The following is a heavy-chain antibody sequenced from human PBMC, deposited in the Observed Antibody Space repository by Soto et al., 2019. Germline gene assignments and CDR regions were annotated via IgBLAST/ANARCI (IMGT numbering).Heavy chain of an antibody. Sequence: GGSLRLSCAASGFTVSSNYMSWVRQAPGKGLEWVSVIYSGGSTYYADSVKGRFTISRHNSKNTLYLQMNSLRAEDTAVYYCARVGNILTGPTRQDYFDYWGQGTLVTVSS. CDR1: GFTVSSNY. V-gene: IGHV3-53*04. CDR2: IYSGGST. J-gene: IGHJ4*02. CDR3: ARVGNILTGPTRQDYFDY. D-gene: IGHD3-9*01.